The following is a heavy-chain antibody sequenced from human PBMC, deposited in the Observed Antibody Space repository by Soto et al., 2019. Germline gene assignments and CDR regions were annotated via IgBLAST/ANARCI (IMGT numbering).Heavy chain of an antibody. CDR1: GXTFXSYW. CDR2: IKQDGSEK. CDR3: ARDHPPGIAVAGLYYYYYYGMDV. J-gene: IGHJ6*02. D-gene: IGHD6-19*01. Sequence: EVQLVESGGGLVQPGGSLRLSCAASGXTFXSYWMSWVRQAPGKGLEWVANIKQDGSEKYYVDSVKGRFTISRDNAKNSLYLQMNSLRAEDTAVYYCARDHPPGIAVAGLYYYYYYGMDVWGQGTTVTVSS. V-gene: IGHV3-7*05.